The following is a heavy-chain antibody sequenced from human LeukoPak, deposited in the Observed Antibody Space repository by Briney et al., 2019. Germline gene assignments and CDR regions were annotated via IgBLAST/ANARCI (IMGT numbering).Heavy chain of an antibody. J-gene: IGHJ3*02. V-gene: IGHV4-39*07. D-gene: IGHD3-10*01. CDR3: ARHYYGSGSYYGRFAFDI. CDR1: GASISTRTYY. Sequence: SETLSLTCTVSGASISTRTYYWGWIRQPPGKGLEWIGSISYSGSTYYNPSLKSRVTISLDTSKNQFSLKLSSMTAADTAVYYCARHYYGSGSYYGRFAFDIWGQGTMVTVSS. CDR2: ISYSGST.